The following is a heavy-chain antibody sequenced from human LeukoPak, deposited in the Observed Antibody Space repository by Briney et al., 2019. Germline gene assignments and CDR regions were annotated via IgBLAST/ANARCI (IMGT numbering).Heavy chain of an antibody. J-gene: IGHJ4*02. V-gene: IGHV3-11*01. CDR3: ARDVGVYSSSPERTFDY. CDR1: GFTFSDYY. D-gene: IGHD6-13*01. CDR2: ISSSGSTI. Sequence: GGSLRLSCAASGFTFSDYYMSWIRQAPGKGLEWVSYISSSGSTIYYADSVKGRFTISRDNAKNSLYLQMNSLRAEDTAVYYCARDVGVYSSSPERTFDYWGQGTLVTVSS.